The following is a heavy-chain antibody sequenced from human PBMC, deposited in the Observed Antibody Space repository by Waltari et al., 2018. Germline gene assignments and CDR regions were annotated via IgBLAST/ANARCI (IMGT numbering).Heavy chain of an antibody. CDR3: ARDRDYYGSGISDY. D-gene: IGHD3-10*01. Sequence: QVHLVLSGPEVQEPGASVRVSCKASGYTFTNHGITWVRQAPGQGLEWVGWISPYNRNTNYAQKFQDRVTLTIDTSTETTYLELRSLRSDDTAVYYCARDRDYYGSGISDYWAQGTLVTVSS. CDR2: ISPYNRNT. J-gene: IGHJ4*02. V-gene: IGHV1-18*01. CDR1: GYTFTNHG.